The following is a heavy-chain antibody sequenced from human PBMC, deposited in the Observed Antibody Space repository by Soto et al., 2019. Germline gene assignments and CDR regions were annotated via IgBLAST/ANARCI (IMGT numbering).Heavy chain of an antibody. CDR2: IYYSGST. D-gene: IGHD3-16*02. Sequence: SETLSLTCTVSGGSISSSSYYWGWIRQPPGKGLEWIGSIYYSGSTYYNPSLKSRVTISVDTSKNQFSLKLSSVTAADTAVYYCPRQRNDYVWGSYRYFDYWGQGTLVTVSS. V-gene: IGHV4-39*01. J-gene: IGHJ4*02. CDR3: PRQRNDYVWGSYRYFDY. CDR1: GGSISSSSYY.